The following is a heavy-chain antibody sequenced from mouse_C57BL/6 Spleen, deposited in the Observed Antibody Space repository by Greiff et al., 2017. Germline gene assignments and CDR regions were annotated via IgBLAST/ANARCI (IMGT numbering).Heavy chain of an antibody. CDR1: GYAFSSSW. CDR3: AREPYDYDGGAWFAY. CDR2: IYPGDGDT. J-gene: IGHJ3*01. V-gene: IGHV1-82*01. Sequence: QVQLQQSGPELVKPGASVKISCKASGYAFSSSWMHWVKQRPGKGLEWIGRIYPGDGDTNYNGKFKGKATLTADKSSSTAYMQLSSLTSEDSAVYFCAREPYDYDGGAWFAYWGQGTLVTVSA. D-gene: IGHD2-4*01.